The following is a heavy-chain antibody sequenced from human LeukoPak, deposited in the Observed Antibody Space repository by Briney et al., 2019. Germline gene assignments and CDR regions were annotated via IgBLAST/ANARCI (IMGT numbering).Heavy chain of an antibody. D-gene: IGHD5-18*01. V-gene: IGHV3-30-3*01. CDR2: ISYDGSDK. Sequence: GGSLRLSCAASGFPFSNYAVHWVRQAPGKGLEWVAFISYDGSDKYYADSGKGRLTISRDNSKNTLYLQMNSLRAEDTAVYYCARGALGGYSYGYANYWGQGTLVTVSS. J-gene: IGHJ4*02. CDR3: ARGALGGYSYGYANY. CDR1: GFPFSNYA.